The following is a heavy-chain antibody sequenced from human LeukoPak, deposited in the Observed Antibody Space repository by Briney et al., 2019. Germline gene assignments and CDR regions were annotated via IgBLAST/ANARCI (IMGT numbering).Heavy chain of an antibody. CDR2: INPNSGGT. Sequence: ALVKVSCKASGYTFTGYYMHWVRQAPGQGLEWMGWINPNSGGTNYAQKFQGRVTMTRDTSISTAYMELSRLRSDDTAVYYCARDHPLLYCYYGMDVWGQGTTVTVSS. D-gene: IGHD2-15*01. CDR1: GYTFTGYY. V-gene: IGHV1-2*02. J-gene: IGHJ6*02. CDR3: ARDHPLLYCYYGMDV.